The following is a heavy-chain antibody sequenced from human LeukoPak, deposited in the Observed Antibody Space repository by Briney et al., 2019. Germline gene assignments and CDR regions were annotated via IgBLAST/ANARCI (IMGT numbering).Heavy chain of an antibody. V-gene: IGHV3-23*01. J-gene: IGHJ4*02. CDR2: ISGSGGST. D-gene: IGHD3-9*01. Sequence: GGSLRLSCAASGFTFSSYAMSWVRQALGKGLEWVSAISGSGGSTYYADSVKGRFTISRDNSKNTLYLQMNSLRAEDTAVYYCAANYDILTGYFVYWGQGTLVTVSS. CDR3: AANYDILTGYFVY. CDR1: GFTFSSYA.